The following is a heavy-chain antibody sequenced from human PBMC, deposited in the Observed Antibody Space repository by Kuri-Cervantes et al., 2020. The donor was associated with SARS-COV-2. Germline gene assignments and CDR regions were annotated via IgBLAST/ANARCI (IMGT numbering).Heavy chain of an antibody. J-gene: IGHJ3*02. CDR1: GFTFSSYA. V-gene: IGHV3-30-3*01. Sequence: GESLKISCAASGFTFSSYAMSRVRQAPGKGLEWVAVISYDGSNKYYADSVKGRFTISRDNSKNTLYLQMNSLRAEDTAVYYCAKDIKSQLPHDAFDIWGQGTMVTVSS. CDR3: AKDIKSQLPHDAFDI. CDR2: ISYDGSNK. D-gene: IGHD2-2*01.